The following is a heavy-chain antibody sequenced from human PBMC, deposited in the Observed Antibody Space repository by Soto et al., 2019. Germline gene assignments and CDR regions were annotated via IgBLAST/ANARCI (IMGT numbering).Heavy chain of an antibody. CDR2: IYHSGST. J-gene: IGHJ6*01. CDR3: ARERRRYDILTGYVYGMDV. Sequence: SETLSVTCAFSVGSISISNWWSWFRQPPVKGLEWIGEIYHSGSTNYNPSLKSRVTISVDKSKNQFSLKLSSVTAADTAVYYCARERRRYDILTGYVYGMDVWGQGTTVTVSS. D-gene: IGHD3-9*01. V-gene: IGHV4-4*02. CDR1: VGSISISNW.